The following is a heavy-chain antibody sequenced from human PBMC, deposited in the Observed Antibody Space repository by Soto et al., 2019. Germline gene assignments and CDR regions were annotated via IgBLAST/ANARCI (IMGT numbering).Heavy chain of an antibody. CDR1: GCSFTSYW. CDR3: ARHLVDYDALYYYGMDV. D-gene: IGHD4-17*01. V-gene: IGHV5-10-1*01. J-gene: IGHJ6*02. Sequence: PGESLKISCKGSGCSFTSYWLSWVRQIPGKGPGWMGRIDSSDSYTNYSPSFQGHVTISEDKSNSTAYLQWSSLKASDTAMYYCARHLVDYDALYYYGMDVWGQGTTVTVSS. CDR2: IDSSDSYT.